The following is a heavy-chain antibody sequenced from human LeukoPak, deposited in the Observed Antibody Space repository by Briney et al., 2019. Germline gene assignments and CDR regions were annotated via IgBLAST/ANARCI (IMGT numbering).Heavy chain of an antibody. J-gene: IGHJ4*02. CDR1: EFTFNNFA. D-gene: IGHD2-15*01. V-gene: IGHV3-23*01. CDR3: AKDPPKSDIVVVVAATEHF. CDR2: ISGSGGST. Sequence: PGGSLRLSCVGSEFTFNNFAINWVRQAPGKGLEWVSAISGSGGSTYYADSVKGRFTISRDNSKNTLYLQMNSLRAEDTAVYYCAKDPPKSDIVVVVAATEHFWGQGTLVTVSS.